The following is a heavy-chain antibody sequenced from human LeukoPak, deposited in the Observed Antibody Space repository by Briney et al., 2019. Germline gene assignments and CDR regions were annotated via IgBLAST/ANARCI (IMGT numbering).Heavy chain of an antibody. D-gene: IGHD5-12*01. CDR3: ARDAPPISGYEPIY. CDR2: ISYDGSNK. Sequence: GRSLRLSCAASGFTFSSYAMHWVRQAPGKGLEWVAVISYDGSNKYYADSVKGRFTISRDNSKNTLYLQMNSLRAEDTAVYYCARDAPPISGYEPIYWGQGTLVTVSS. V-gene: IGHV3-30*04. J-gene: IGHJ4*02. CDR1: GFTFSSYA.